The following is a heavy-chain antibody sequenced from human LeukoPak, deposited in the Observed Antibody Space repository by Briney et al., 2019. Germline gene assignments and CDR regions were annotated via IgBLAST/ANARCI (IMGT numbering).Heavy chain of an antibody. CDR1: GFTFSTYW. V-gene: IGHV3-74*01. CDR3: AREWALPGAYYMDV. J-gene: IGHJ6*03. D-gene: IGHD7-27*01. Sequence: PGGSLTLSCAASGFTFSTYWMHWVRQAPGEGLVWVSRISSDGRNTIYADSVKGRFTISRDSANNTLFLQMNSLRGDDTAVYYCAREWALPGAYYMDVWGQGTTVTVSS. CDR2: ISSDGRNT.